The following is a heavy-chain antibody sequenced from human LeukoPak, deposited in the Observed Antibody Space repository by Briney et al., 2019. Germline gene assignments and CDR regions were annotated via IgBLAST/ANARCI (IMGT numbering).Heavy chain of an antibody. CDR1: GFTFSNYD. Sequence: GGSLRLSCAASGFTFSNYDMHWVRQTPGKGLEWVSVIGTVGETYYPGSVKGRFTISREDAKNSLYLQMNSLRAGDTAVYYCVASITLNFAYWGQGTLVTVSS. V-gene: IGHV3-13*01. J-gene: IGHJ4*02. CDR3: VASITLNFAY. CDR2: IGTVGET. D-gene: IGHD2/OR15-2a*01.